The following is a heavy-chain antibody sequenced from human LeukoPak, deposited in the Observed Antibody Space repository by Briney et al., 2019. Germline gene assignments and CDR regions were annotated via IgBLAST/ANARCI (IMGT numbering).Heavy chain of an antibody. CDR1: GFTFSSYG. V-gene: IGHV3-30*18. Sequence: GGSLRLSCAASGFTFSSYGMHWVRQAPGKGLEWVAVISYDGSNKYYADSVKGRFTISRDNSKNTLYLQMNSLRAEDTAVYYCAKDGMDVWGQGTTVAVSS. J-gene: IGHJ6*02. CDR2: ISYDGSNK. CDR3: AKDGMDV.